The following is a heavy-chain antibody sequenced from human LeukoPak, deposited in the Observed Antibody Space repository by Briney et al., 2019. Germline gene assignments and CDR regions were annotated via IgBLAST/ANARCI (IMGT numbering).Heavy chain of an antibody. J-gene: IGHJ4*02. CDR2: MNPNSGDT. CDR1: GYTFTSYD. V-gene: IGHV1-8*01. D-gene: IGHD6-13*01. CDR3: ARGGLAAAGPPSYYFDY. Sequence: GASVKVSCKASGYTFTSYDINWVRQATGQGLEWMGWMNPNSGDTGYAQKFQGRVTMTRNTSISTAYMELSSLRCEDTAVYYCARGGLAAAGPPSYYFDYWGQGTLVTVSS.